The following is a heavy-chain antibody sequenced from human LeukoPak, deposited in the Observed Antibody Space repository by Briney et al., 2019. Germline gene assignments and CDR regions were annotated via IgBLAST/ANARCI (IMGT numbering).Heavy chain of an antibody. D-gene: IGHD2-15*01. V-gene: IGHV3-74*01. CDR1: GFTLSSYW. CDR2: ISDADGSIT. J-gene: IGHJ4*02. Sequence: GGSLRLSCAASGFTLSSYWLHWVRQAPGKGLVWVSRISDADGSITDYADSVRGRFTISRDTAKNTLYLEMNSLGAEDTAVYYCTRDLSGYSDYWGQGTLVTVSS. CDR3: TRDLSGYSDY.